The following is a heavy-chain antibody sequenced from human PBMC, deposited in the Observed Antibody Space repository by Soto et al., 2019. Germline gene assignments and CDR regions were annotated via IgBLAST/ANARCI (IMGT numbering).Heavy chain of an antibody. D-gene: IGHD5-18*01. Sequence: SVKVSCKASGGTFSSYAISWVRQAPGQGLEWMGGIIPIFGTANYAQKFQGRVTITADESTSTAYMELSSLRSEDTAVYYCARCLSQTAMVTSWFDPWGQGTLVTVSS. CDR3: ARCLSQTAMVTSWFDP. CDR1: GGTFSSYA. J-gene: IGHJ5*02. CDR2: IIPIFGTA. V-gene: IGHV1-69*13.